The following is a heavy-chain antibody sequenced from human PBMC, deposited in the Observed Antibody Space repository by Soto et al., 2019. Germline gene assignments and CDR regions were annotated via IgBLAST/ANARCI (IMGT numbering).Heavy chain of an antibody. Sequence: EVQLVESGGGLVQPGRSLRLSCAASGFTFVAYAMHWVRQAPGKGLEWVSGFSWNCGSIGYAESVKGRFTISRDNAKNSLYLQMNRLRAEDTALYYCAKDIPIAAAGTGFDYWGQGTLVTVSS. CDR3: AKDIPIAAAGTGFDY. CDR2: FSWNCGSI. CDR1: GFTFVAYA. J-gene: IGHJ4*02. V-gene: IGHV3-9*01. D-gene: IGHD6-13*01.